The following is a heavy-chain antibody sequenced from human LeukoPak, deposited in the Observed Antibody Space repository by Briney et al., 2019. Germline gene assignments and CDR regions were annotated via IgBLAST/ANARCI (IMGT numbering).Heavy chain of an antibody. Sequence: GGSLRLSCAASGFTFSSNAMSWVRQAPGKGLEWVSAISGSGGSTYYADSVKGRFTISRDNSKNTLYLQMNSLRAEDTAVYYCAKDRTYYSYFDYWGQGTLVTVSS. D-gene: IGHD2/OR15-2a*01. CDR2: ISGSGGST. CDR3: AKDRTYYSYFDY. J-gene: IGHJ4*02. CDR1: GFTFSSNA. V-gene: IGHV3-23*01.